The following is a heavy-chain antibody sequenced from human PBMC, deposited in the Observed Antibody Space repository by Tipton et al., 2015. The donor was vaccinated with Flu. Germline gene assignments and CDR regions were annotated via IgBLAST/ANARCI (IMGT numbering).Heavy chain of an antibody. Sequence: TLSLTCAVSGGSINSASHYWSWIRQFPGKDLEGIGYIWYTGGTYYNPSLKSRVTISVDSSENQLSLNLTSVTAADTAVYYCARSVRGSDWFDPWGQGMLVT. D-gene: IGHD3-10*02. CDR1: GGSINSASHY. CDR2: IWYTGGT. J-gene: IGHJ5*02. V-gene: IGHV4-31*11. CDR3: ARSVRGSDWFDP.